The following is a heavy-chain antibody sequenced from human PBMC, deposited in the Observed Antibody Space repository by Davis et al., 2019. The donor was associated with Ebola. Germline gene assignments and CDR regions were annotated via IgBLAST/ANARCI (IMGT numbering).Heavy chain of an antibody. Sequence: SLRLSCAGSGFAFGDYAMHWVRQAPGKGPEWVSGINWHSDSIVYADSVTGRFTISRDNAKNSLYLQMNSLGGEDTAFYYCAKGRTIPLALDFWGQGTLVTVSS. D-gene: IGHD2-2*02. CDR2: INWHSDSI. CDR3: AKGRTIPLALDF. CDR1: GFAFGDYA. J-gene: IGHJ4*02. V-gene: IGHV3-9*01.